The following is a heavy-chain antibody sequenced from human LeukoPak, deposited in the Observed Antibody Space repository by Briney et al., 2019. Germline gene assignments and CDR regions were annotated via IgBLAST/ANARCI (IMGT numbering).Heavy chain of an antibody. CDR1: GGSISSSSYY. CDR2: IYYSGST. Sequence: SETLSLTCTVSGGSISSSSYYWGWIRQPPGKGLEWIGSIYYSGSTYYNPSLKSRVTISVDTSKNQFSLKLSSVTAADTAVYYCAREVHDYGDYKWFDPWGQGTLVTVSS. CDR3: AREVHDYGDYKWFDP. D-gene: IGHD4-17*01. J-gene: IGHJ5*02. V-gene: IGHV4-39*07.